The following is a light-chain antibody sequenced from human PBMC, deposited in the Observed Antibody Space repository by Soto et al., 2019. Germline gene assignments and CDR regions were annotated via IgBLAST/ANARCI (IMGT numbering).Light chain of an antibody. CDR3: SSYTRNSTPL. CDR2: DVS. V-gene: IGLV2-14*01. CDR1: SSDVGGYNF. J-gene: IGLJ2*01. Sequence: QSALTQPASVSGSPGQSITISCTGTSSDVGGYNFVSWYQQHPGKAPKLIIYDVSNRPSGVSDRFSGSKAGNTASLTISGLQAEDEAEYHCSSYTRNSTPLFGGGTKVTVL.